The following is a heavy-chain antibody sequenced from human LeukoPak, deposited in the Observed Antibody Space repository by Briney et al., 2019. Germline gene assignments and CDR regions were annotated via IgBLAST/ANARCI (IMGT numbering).Heavy chain of an antibody. CDR1: GFTFSTYE. Sequence: GGSLRLSCAASGFTFSTYEMNWVRQAPGKGLEWVSYISSSGGTIYYADSVKGRFTISRDNAKNSLYLQMNSLRAEDTAVYYCARDNYDSSTPYYFDYWGQGTLVTVSS. D-gene: IGHD3-22*01. CDR3: ARDNYDSSTPYYFDY. CDR2: ISSSGGTI. V-gene: IGHV3-48*03. J-gene: IGHJ4*02.